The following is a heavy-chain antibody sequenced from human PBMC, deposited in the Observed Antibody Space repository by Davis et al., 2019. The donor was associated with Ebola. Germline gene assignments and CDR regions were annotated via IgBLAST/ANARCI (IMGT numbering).Heavy chain of an antibody. CDR3: AREEVRGVLYYYYGMDV. V-gene: IGHV3-30*03. Sequence: GGSLRLSCAASGFTFSSYGMHWVRQAPGKGLEWVAVISYDGSNKYYADSVKGRFTISRDNSKNTLYLQMNSLRAEDTAVYYCAREEVRGVLYYYYGMDVWGKGTTVTVSS. J-gene: IGHJ6*04. CDR1: GFTFSSYG. CDR2: ISYDGSNK. D-gene: IGHD3-10*01.